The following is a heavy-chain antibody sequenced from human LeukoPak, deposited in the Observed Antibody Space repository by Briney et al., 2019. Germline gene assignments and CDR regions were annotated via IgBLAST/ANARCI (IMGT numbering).Heavy chain of an antibody. CDR1: GDSVSSSGYH. Sequence: PSETLSLTCSVSGDSVSSSGYHWRWIRQPPGKGPDWIATIYYTGNTYYTPPLRGRVTISVDTSKNQFSLRLNSVTATATAVYYCARYSTGSSKYYFDYWGEGTLVTVSS. CDR2: IYYTGNT. V-gene: IGHV4-39*01. CDR3: ARYSTGSSKYYFDY. J-gene: IGHJ4*02. D-gene: IGHD6-19*01.